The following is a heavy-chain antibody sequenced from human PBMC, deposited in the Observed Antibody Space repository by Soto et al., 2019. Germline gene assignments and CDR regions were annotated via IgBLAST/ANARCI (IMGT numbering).Heavy chain of an antibody. Sequence: ASVKVSCKSSGYTFTVYYIHWVRQAPGQGLEWMGWINPNSGATNYAQKFQGRVTMTRDTSISTAYMELSRLRSDDTAVYYCAKSLLATISGQWFDPWGQGPLVTVS. CDR3: AKSLLATISGQWFDP. D-gene: IGHD5-12*01. J-gene: IGHJ5*02. CDR1: GYTFTVYY. CDR2: INPNSGAT. V-gene: IGHV1-2*02.